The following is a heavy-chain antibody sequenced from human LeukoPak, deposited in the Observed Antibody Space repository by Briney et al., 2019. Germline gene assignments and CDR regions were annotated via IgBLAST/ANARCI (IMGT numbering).Heavy chain of an antibody. J-gene: IGHJ6*03. Sequence: ASVKVSCKVSGYTLTELSMHWVRQAPGKGLEWMGGFDPEDGETIYAQKFQGRVTMTEDTSTDTAYMELSSLRSEDTAVYYCATIVGATPRYYYYMDVWGKGTTVTVSS. V-gene: IGHV1-24*01. CDR3: ATIVGATPRYYYYMDV. D-gene: IGHD1-26*01. CDR2: FDPEDGET. CDR1: GYTLTELS.